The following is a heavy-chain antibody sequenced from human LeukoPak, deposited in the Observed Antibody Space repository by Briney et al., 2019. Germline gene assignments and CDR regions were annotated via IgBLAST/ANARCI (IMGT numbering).Heavy chain of an antibody. J-gene: IGHJ4*02. Sequence: PSETLSLTCTVSGGSISSYFWSWIRQPPGKGLEWIANIYNSGTTNYNPSLKSRVSISADTSKNQLSPKLSSVTAADTAVYYCASTKQWLAFDFWGQGTRVTVSS. CDR3: ASTKQWLAFDF. V-gene: IGHV4-59*01. CDR1: GGSISSYF. CDR2: IYNSGTT. D-gene: IGHD6-19*01.